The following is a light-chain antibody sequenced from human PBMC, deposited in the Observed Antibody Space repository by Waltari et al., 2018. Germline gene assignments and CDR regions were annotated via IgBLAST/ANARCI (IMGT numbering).Light chain of an antibody. Sequence: EIVLTQSPATLSLSPGERATLPCRASQSVDCYLAWYQQKPGQPPRLLIYDASNRAPGIPARFSGSGSETDFTLTISSLEPEDFAVYYCQQRRNWPLTFGGGTKVEIK. CDR2: DAS. V-gene: IGKV3-11*01. CDR1: QSVDCY. CDR3: QQRRNWPLT. J-gene: IGKJ4*01.